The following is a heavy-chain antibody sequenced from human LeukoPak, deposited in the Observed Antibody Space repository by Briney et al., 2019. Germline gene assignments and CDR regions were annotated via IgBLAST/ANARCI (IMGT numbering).Heavy chain of an antibody. CDR2: ISGDGGST. CDR3: AKDIRVYSSGWYSNWYFDL. Sequence: GGSLRLSCAASGFTFDDYAMHWVRQAPGKGLEWVSLISGDGGSTYYADSVKGRFTISRDNSKNSLYLQMNSLGTEDTALYYCAKDIRVYSSGWYSNWYFDLWGRGTLVTVSS. CDR1: GFTFDDYA. J-gene: IGHJ2*01. V-gene: IGHV3-43*02. D-gene: IGHD6-19*01.